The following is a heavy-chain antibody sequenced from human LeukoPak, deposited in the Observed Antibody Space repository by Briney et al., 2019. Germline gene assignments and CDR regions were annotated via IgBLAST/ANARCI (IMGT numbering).Heavy chain of an antibody. CDR3: ARAKGVGVLG. V-gene: IGHV4-59*08. D-gene: IGHD1-26*01. CDR2: IYYSGST. CDR1: GGSISSYY. Sequence: KPSETLSLTCTVSGGSISSYYWSWIRQPPGKGLEWIGYIYYSGSTNYNPSLKSRVTISVDTSKNQFSLKLSSVTAADTAVYYCARAKGVGVLGWGQGTLVTVSS. J-gene: IGHJ4*02.